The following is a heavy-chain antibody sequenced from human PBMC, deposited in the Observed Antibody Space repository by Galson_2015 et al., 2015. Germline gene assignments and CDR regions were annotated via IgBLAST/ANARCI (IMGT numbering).Heavy chain of an antibody. D-gene: IGHD2-2*01. CDR2: ISAYNGNT. CDR3: ARVVVPAAIEGAHAFDI. CDR1: GYTFTSYG. J-gene: IGHJ3*02. V-gene: IGHV1-18*01. Sequence: QSGAEVKKPGASVTVSCTASGYTFTSYGISWVRQAPGQGLEWMGWISAYNGNTSYAQKLQGRVTMTTDTSTSTAYMELRSLRSDDTAVYYCARVVVPAAIEGAHAFDIWGQGTMVTVSS.